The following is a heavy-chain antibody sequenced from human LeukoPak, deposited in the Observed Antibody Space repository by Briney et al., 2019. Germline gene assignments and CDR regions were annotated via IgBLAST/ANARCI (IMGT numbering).Heavy chain of an antibody. D-gene: IGHD2-2*01. J-gene: IGHJ4*02. Sequence: TSETLSLTCTVSGGSIRSGGYSWSWIRQHPGKGLEWIGYMYYSGSTYYNPSLKSRVTISVDTSKNQFSLKLNSVTAADTAVYYCARLGCSSASCYPGNWGQGTLVTVSS. CDR1: GGSIRSGGYS. CDR2: MYYSGST. V-gene: IGHV4-31*03. CDR3: ARLGCSSASCYPGN.